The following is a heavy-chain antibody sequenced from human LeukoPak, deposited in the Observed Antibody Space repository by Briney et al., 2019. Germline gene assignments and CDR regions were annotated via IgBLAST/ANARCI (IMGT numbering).Heavy chain of an antibody. V-gene: IGHV4-59*01. CDR1: GGSISSYY. D-gene: IGHD3-10*01. J-gene: IGHJ6*02. Sequence: SSETLSLTCSVSGGSISSYYWSWIRQPPGRGLEWIGSINYSGSTNYNLSLKSRVTISVDTSKDQFSLRLSSVTAADTAVYYCARGLMVRRAIIYYYYGMDVWGQGTTVTVSS. CDR3: ARGLMVRRAIIYYYYGMDV. CDR2: INYSGST.